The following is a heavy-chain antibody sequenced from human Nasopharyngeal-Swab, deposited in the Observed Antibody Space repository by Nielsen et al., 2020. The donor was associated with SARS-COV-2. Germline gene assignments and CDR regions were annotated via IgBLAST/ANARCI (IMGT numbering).Heavy chain of an antibody. J-gene: IGHJ6*02. CDR2: IKQDGSEK. Sequence: GGSLRLSCAASGFTFSSYSMNWVRQAPGKGLEWVANIKQDGSEKYYVDSVKGRFTISRDNAKNSLYLQMNSLRAEDTAVYYCARVHSSGWLPAVMDVWGQGTTVTVSS. D-gene: IGHD6-19*01. CDR3: ARVHSSGWLPAVMDV. V-gene: IGHV3-7*01. CDR1: GFTFSSYS.